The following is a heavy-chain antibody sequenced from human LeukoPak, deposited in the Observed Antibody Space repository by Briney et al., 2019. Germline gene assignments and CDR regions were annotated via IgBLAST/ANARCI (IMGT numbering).Heavy chain of an antibody. CDR2: IYYSGST. Sequence: SETLSLTCTVSGGSISSYYWIWIRQPPGKGLEWIGYIYYSGSTNYNPSLKSRVTISVDTSKNQFSLKLSSVPAADTAVYYCASIYVDGMDVWGQGTTVTVSS. D-gene: IGHD2-2*02. CDR3: ASIYVDGMDV. CDR1: GGSISSYY. J-gene: IGHJ6*02. V-gene: IGHV4-59*01.